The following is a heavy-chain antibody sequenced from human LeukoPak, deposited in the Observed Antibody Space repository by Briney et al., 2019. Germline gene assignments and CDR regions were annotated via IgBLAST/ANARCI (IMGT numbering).Heavy chain of an antibody. Sequence: PSETLSLTCDVYGGSFSGYYWSWIRQPPGKGLEWIGEINHSGSTNYNPSLKSRVTISVDTSKNQFSLKLSSVTAADTAVYYCARNKQNYGGNFRIRYYFDYWGQGTLVTVSS. CDR2: INHSGST. D-gene: IGHD4-23*01. J-gene: IGHJ4*02. CDR3: ARNKQNYGGNFRIRYYFDY. V-gene: IGHV4-34*01. CDR1: GGSFSGYY.